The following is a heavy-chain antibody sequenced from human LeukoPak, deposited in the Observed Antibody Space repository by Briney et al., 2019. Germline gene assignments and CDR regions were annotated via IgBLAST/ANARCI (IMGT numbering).Heavy chain of an antibody. J-gene: IGHJ4*02. CDR1: GFTFSSYA. CDR3: AKDHPYYDFWSGYPL. V-gene: IGHV3-30-3*01. Sequence: GGSLRLSCAGSGFTFSSYAMHWVRQAPGKGLEWVTVISIDGSQKYYADSVKGRFSISRDNSKNTLYLQMNSLRAEDTAVYYCAKDHPYYDFWSGYPLWGQGTLVTVSS. CDR2: ISIDGSQK. D-gene: IGHD3-3*01.